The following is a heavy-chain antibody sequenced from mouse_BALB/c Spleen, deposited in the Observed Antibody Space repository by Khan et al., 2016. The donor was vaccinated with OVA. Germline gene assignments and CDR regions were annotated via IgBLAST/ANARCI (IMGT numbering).Heavy chain of an antibody. CDR2: ISYSGST. CDR1: GYSITSYYV. D-gene: IGHD1-1*02. CDR3: ERGGSRYNYAMDY. V-gene: IGHV3-2*02. Sequence: EVQLVESGPGLVKPSQSLSLSCTATGYSITSYYVWYWIRQLPENLLWWMGFISYSGSTNYNATLKSRITITRDTSKNPFYLQLNAVTTEDTATYYCERGGSRYNYAMDYWGQGTSVTVSS. J-gene: IGHJ4*01.